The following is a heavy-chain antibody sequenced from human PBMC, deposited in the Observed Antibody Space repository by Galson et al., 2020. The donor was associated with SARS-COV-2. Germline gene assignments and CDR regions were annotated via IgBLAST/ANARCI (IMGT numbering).Heavy chain of an antibody. D-gene: IGHD4-17*01. Sequence: ASVKVSCKASGYTFTGYYMHWVRQAPGQGLEWMGWINPNSGGTNYAQKFQGRVTMTRDTSISTAYMELSRLRSDDTAVYYCASGWVSNNDYGDYERGNWFDPWGQGTLVTVSS. CDR1: GYTFTGYY. CDR2: INPNSGGT. V-gene: IGHV1-2*02. CDR3: ASGWVSNNDYGDYERGNWFDP. J-gene: IGHJ5*02.